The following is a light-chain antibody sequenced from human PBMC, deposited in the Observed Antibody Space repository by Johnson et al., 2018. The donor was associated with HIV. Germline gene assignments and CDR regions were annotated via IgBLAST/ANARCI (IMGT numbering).Light chain of an antibody. CDR3: GTWGSSLSAGGV. J-gene: IGLJ1*01. CDR2: DNN. V-gene: IGLV1-51*01. CDR1: SSNIGNNY. Sequence: QSVLTQPPSVSAAPGQKVTISCSGSSSNIGNNYVSWYQQLPGTAPKVLIYDNNKRPSGIPDRFSGSKSGTSATLGITGLQTGDEADYYCGTWGSSLSAGGVFGTGTKVTVL.